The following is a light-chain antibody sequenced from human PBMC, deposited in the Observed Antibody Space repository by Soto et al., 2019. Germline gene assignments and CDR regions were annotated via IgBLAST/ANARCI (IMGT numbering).Light chain of an antibody. CDR3: QQLYSYPIT. J-gene: IGKJ5*01. Sequence: DIQLTQSPSFLSASVGDRVTITCRASQDISSYLAWYQQKPGKAPELLIYAASTLQSGVPSRFSGSGSGTEFTLTISSLQPEDFATYYCQQLYSYPITFGQGTRLEIK. V-gene: IGKV1-9*01. CDR1: QDISSY. CDR2: AAS.